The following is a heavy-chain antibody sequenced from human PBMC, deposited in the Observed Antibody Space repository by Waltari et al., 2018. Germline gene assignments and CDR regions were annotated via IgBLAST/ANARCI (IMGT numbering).Heavy chain of an antibody. J-gene: IGHJ5*02. CDR1: GYTFTDYY. CDR3: ATENDYYGSGSYGWFDP. D-gene: IGHD3-10*01. CDR2: ADTEDGET. Sequence: EVQLVQSGAEVKKPGATVKISCKVSGYTFTDYYMHWVQQAPGKGLEWMGLADTEDGETIYAEKCQGRVTITADTSTDTAYMELSSLRSEDTAVYYCATENDYYGSGSYGWFDPWGQGTLVTVSS. V-gene: IGHV1-69-2*01.